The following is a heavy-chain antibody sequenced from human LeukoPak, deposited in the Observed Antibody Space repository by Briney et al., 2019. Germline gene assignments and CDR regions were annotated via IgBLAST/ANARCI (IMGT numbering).Heavy chain of an antibody. D-gene: IGHD6-13*01. J-gene: IGHJ3*02. CDR3: AKDDSSSWGYDAFDI. V-gene: IGHV3-30*18. CDR1: RFIFSDYG. Sequence: GGSLRLSCAASRFIFSDYGMHWVRQAPGKGLEWVAVISYDGSNKYYADSVKGRFTISRDNSKNTLYLQMNSLRAEDTAVYYCAKDDSSSWGYDAFDIWGQGTMVTVSS. CDR2: ISYDGSNK.